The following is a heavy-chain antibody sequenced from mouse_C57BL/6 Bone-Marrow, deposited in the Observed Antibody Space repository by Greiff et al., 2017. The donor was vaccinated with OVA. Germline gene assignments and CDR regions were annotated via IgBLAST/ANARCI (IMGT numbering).Heavy chain of an antibody. J-gene: IGHJ3*01. CDR2: IWTGGGT. CDR3: ARNEEITTAPGFAY. D-gene: IGHD1-2*01. V-gene: IGHV2-9-1*01. Sequence: VMLVESGPGLVAPSQSLSITCTVSGFSLTSYAISWVRQPPGKGLEWLGVIWTGGGTNYNSALKSRLSISKDNSKSQVFLKMNSLQTDDTARYYCARNEEITTAPGFAYWGQGTLVTVSA. CDR1: GFSLTSYA.